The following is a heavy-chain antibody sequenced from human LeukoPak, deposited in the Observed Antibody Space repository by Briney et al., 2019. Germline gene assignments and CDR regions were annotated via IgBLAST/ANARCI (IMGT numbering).Heavy chain of an antibody. J-gene: IGHJ4*02. V-gene: IGHV4-4*02. CDR1: GGSISSSNW. CDR3: ARAPEDYGVSKSFDY. Sequence: SGTLSLTCAVSGGSISSSNWWSWVRQPPGKGLEWIGEIHHSGSTNYNPSPKSRVTISVDKSKNQFSLKLSSVTAADTAVYYCARAPEDYGVSKSFDYWGQGTLVTVSS. D-gene: IGHD4-17*01. CDR2: IHHSGST.